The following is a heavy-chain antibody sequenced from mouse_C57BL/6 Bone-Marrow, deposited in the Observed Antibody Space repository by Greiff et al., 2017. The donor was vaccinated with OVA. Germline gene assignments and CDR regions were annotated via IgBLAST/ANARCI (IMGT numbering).Heavy chain of an antibody. CDR1: GYTFTSYW. D-gene: IGHD2-3*01. V-gene: IGHV1-61*01. Sequence: QVQLQQPGAELVRPGSSVKLSCKASGYTFTSYWMDWVKQRPGQGLEWIGNIYPSDSDTNSNHKFKDQATLTVDKSSSTASMQLSSLTSEDSAVYDCARSMMVRRFAYWGQGTLVTVSA. CDR3: ARSMMVRRFAY. J-gene: IGHJ3*01. CDR2: IYPSDSDT.